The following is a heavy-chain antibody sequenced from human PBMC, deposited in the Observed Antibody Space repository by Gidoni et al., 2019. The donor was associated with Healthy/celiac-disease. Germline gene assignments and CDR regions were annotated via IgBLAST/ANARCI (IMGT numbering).Heavy chain of an antibody. CDR3: ARVRDSSIWDY. V-gene: IGHV4-34*01. J-gene: IGHJ4*02. CDR2: INHSGIT. Sequence: QVQLKQWGAGLLKPSETLSLTCAVYGGSFSCYYWSWIRQPPGKGLEWIGEINHSGITNYNPSLKSRVTISVDTSKNQFSLKVSSVTAADTAVYYCARVRDSSIWDYWGQGTLVTVSS. CDR1: GGSFSCYY. D-gene: IGHD6-13*01.